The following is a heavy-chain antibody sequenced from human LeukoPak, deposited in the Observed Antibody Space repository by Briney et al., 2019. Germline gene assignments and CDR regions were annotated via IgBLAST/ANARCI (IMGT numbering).Heavy chain of an antibody. J-gene: IGHJ5*02. Sequence: TSETLSLTCAVYGGSFSGYYWSWIRRPPGKGLEWIGEINHSGSTNYNPSLKSRVTISVDTSKNQFSLKLSSVTAADTAVYYCARFSGNWFDPWGQGTLVTVSS. CDR3: ARFSGNWFDP. CDR1: GGSFSGYY. CDR2: INHSGST. D-gene: IGHD7-27*01. V-gene: IGHV4-34*01.